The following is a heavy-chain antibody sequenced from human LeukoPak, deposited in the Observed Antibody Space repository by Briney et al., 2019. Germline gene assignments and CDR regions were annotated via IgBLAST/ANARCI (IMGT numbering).Heavy chain of an antibody. V-gene: IGHV4-59*08. Sequence: SETLSLTCTASGGSISSYYWSWIRQPPGKGLEWIGYIYDSGSTDYNPSLKSRVTISVDTSKNQFSLKLSSVTAADTAVYYCARLARGNRYGPYDCWGQGTLVTVSS. CDR1: GGSISSYY. CDR2: IYDSGST. J-gene: IGHJ4*02. CDR3: ARLARGNRYGPYDC. D-gene: IGHD5-18*01.